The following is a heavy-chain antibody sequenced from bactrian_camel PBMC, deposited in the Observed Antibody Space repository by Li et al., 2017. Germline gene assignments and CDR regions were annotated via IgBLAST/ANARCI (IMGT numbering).Heavy chain of an antibody. CDR1: GYTFTPNC. CDR3: AAFASTVVAGTQGRCADFGY. D-gene: IGHD6*01. V-gene: IGHV3S1*01. J-gene: IGHJ6*01. Sequence: HVQLVESGGGSVQAGGSLRLSCAASGYTFTPNCVAWFRQAPGKEREGVAVVYIAGGRSGRTAYADSVKGRFTISPDNAKNTVYLEMNSLKPEDTAMYYCAAFASTVVAGTQGRCADFGYWGQGTQVTVS. CDR2: VYIAGGRSGRT.